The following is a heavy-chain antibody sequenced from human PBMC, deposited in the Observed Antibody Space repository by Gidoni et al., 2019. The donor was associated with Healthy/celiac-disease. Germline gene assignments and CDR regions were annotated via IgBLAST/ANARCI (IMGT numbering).Heavy chain of an antibody. CDR2: IYYSGST. J-gene: IGHJ3*02. D-gene: IGHD2-21*01. CDR1: GGSISSGGYY. Sequence: QVQLQESGPGLVKHSQTQSLTCTVTGGSISSGGYYWSWSRQHPGKGLEWIGYIYYSGSTYYHPSLKSRVTISVDTSKNQFSLKLSSLTAADTAVYYCARDPRMWSPQKDAFDIWGQGTMVTVSS. V-gene: IGHV4-31*03. CDR3: ARDPRMWSPQKDAFDI.